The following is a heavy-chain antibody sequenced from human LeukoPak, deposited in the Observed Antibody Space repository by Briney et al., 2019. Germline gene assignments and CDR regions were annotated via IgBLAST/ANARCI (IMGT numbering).Heavy chain of an antibody. CDR3: ARPKVYSSSSETSWFDP. CDR1: GYTFTGYY. Sequence: ASVKVSCKASGYTFTGYYMHWVRQAPGQGLEWMGWINPNSGGTNYAQKFQGRVTMTRDTSISTAYMELSRLRSDDTAVYYCARPKVYSSSSETSWFDPWGQGTLVTVSS. D-gene: IGHD6-6*01. V-gene: IGHV1-2*02. CDR2: INPNSGGT. J-gene: IGHJ5*02.